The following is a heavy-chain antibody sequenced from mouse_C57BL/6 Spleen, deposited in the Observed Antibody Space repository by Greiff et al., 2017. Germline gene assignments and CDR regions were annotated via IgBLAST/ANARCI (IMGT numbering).Heavy chain of an antibody. CDR2: INPNNGGT. Sequence: EVQLQQSGPELVKPGASVKISCKASGYTFTDYYMNWVKQSHGKSLEWIGDINPNNGGTSYNQKFKGKATLTVDKSSSTAYMELRSLTSEDSAVYYCAIYYDYVYYAMDYWGQGTSVTVSS. CDR1: GYTFTDYY. D-gene: IGHD2-4*01. J-gene: IGHJ4*01. V-gene: IGHV1-26*01. CDR3: AIYYDYVYYAMDY.